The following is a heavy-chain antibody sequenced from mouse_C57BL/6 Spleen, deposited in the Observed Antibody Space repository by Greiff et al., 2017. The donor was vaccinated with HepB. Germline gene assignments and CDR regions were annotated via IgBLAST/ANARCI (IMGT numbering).Heavy chain of an antibody. Sequence: EVKLMESGGGLVKPGGSLKLSCAASGFTFSDYGMHWVRQAPEKGLEWVAYISSGSSTIYYADTVKGRFTISRDNAKNTLFLQMTSLRSEDTAMYYCARIRTGYFDYWGQGTTLTVSS. J-gene: IGHJ2*01. CDR3: ARIRTGYFDY. CDR2: ISSGSSTI. V-gene: IGHV5-17*01. CDR1: GFTFSDYG.